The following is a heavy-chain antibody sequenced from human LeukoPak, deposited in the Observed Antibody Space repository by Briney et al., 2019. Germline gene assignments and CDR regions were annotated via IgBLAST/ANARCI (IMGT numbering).Heavy chain of an antibody. J-gene: IGHJ4*02. CDR3: AKDRDGGVAVAGTSGDY. Sequence: ETLSLTCAVYGGSFSGYYWSWVRQAPGKGLEWVSAISGSGGSTYYADSVKGRFTISRDNSRNTLYLQMNSLRAEDTAVYYCAKDRDGGVAVAGTSGDYWGQGTLVTVSS. CDR2: ISGSGGST. V-gene: IGHV3-23*01. D-gene: IGHD6-19*01. CDR1: GGSFSGYY.